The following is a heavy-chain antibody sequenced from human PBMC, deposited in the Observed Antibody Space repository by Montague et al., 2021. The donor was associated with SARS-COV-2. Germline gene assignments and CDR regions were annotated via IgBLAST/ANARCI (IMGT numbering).Heavy chain of an antibody. CDR2: IYSTGST. CDR3: ARFTTSGFDY. D-gene: IGHD2-2*01. J-gene: IGHJ4*02. Sequence: SETLSLACTVSGDSISGYYWSWIRQSPEKGLEWIGYIYSTGSTNSWPHLNSRISMSVDTFRNQLSLKLSSVTAADTALYYCARFTTSGFDYWGQGILVTVSS. CDR1: GDSISGYY. V-gene: IGHV4-59*01.